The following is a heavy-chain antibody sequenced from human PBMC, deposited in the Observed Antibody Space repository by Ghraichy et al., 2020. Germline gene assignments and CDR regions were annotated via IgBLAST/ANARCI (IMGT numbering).Heavy chain of an antibody. CDR2: INVANGNT. CDR3: ARVLGSVTGTAEDY. J-gene: IGHJ4*02. CDR1: GYTFTTYA. V-gene: IGHV1-3*01. Sequence: ASVKVSCKASGYTFTTYAMHLVLQAPVHMLEWMGWINVANGNTKYSQKFQGRLTLTSDTSVSTAYMDLTSLRFEDTAVYYCARVLGSVTGTAEDYWGQGTLVTVSS. D-gene: IGHD1-7*01.